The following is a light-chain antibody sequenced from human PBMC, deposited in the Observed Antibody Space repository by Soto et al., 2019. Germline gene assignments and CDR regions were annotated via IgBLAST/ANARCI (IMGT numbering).Light chain of an antibody. CDR2: EVS. J-gene: IGLJ2*01. CDR1: SSDVGAYDY. CDR3: SSFAGINNLL. V-gene: IGLV2-8*01. Sequence: QSALTQPPSASGSPGQSVTISCTGTSSDVGAYDYVSWYQQHPGKAPKLMIYEVSQRPSGVPDRFSGSKSGNTASLTISGLRAEDEGDYYCSSFAGINNLLFGGGTKVTVL.